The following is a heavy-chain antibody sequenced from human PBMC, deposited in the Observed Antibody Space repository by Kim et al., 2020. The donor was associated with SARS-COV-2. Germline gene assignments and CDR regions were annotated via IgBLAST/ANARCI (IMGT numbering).Heavy chain of an antibody. Sequence: GGSLRLSCAASGFTFSYYTMNWVRQAPGKGLEWVSSITSSGTYIYYADSVKGRFTISRENTKNSLYLQMNSLRSDDTAVYFCARAPGTNWFDPWGQGTLV. CDR3: ARAPGTNWFDP. D-gene: IGHD6-13*01. CDR2: ITSSGTYI. J-gene: IGHJ5*02. CDR1: GFTFSYYT. V-gene: IGHV3-21*01.